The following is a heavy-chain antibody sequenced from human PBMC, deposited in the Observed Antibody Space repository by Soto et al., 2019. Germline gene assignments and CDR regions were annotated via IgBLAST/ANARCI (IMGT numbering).Heavy chain of an antibody. J-gene: IGHJ6*02. CDR3: VQSRCGGDCLQSYSSHSYYGLDV. CDR1: GFSFSSIGEG. D-gene: IGHD2-21*02. Sequence: QITLKESGPTLVKPTQTLTLTCTFPGFSFSSIGEGVGWIRQPPGKALEWLALIYWDDDKRYSPSLKSRLTITKETSQNQVVLTMTNMDPVDTATYYCVQSRCGGDCLQSYSSHSYYGLDVWGQGTTVTVSS. V-gene: IGHV2-5*02. CDR2: IYWDDDK.